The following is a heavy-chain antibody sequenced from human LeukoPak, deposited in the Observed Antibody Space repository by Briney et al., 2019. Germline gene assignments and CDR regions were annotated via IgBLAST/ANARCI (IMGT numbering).Heavy chain of an antibody. CDR1: GFAFSSYA. D-gene: IGHD2-2*01. J-gene: IGHJ4*02. Sequence: GGSLRLSCAASGFAFSSYAMNWVRQAPGKGLEWVSGTGSTGVSTFYADSVRGRFTVSRDNSKNTLSLQMNSLRAEDTAVYYCAKDPGVVPAHYFDYWGQGTLVTVSS. CDR3: AKDPGVVPAHYFDY. CDR2: TGSTGVST. V-gene: IGHV3-23*01.